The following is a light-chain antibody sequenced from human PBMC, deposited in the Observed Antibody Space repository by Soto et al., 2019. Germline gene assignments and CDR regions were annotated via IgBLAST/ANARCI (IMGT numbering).Light chain of an antibody. J-gene: IGKJ1*01. CDR2: KAS. CDR3: QQYYTTPWT. V-gene: IGKV1-5*03. Sequence: IQMTQSPATLSASVGDRVTITCRASQSISSWLAWYQQKPGKAPKLLIYKASSLESGVPSRFSGSGSGAEFTLTISSLQAEDVAVYYCQQYYTTPWTFGQGTKVDI. CDR1: QSISSW.